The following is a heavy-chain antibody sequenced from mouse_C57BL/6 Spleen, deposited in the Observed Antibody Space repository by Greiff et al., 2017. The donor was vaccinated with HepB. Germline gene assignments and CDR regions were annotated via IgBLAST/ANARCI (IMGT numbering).Heavy chain of an antibody. CDR3: ARFNDHAMDY. V-gene: IGHV1-69*01. CDR1: GYTFTSYW. J-gene: IGHJ4*01. Sequence: QVQLKQPGAELVMPGASVKLSCKASGYTFTSYWMHWVKQRPGQGLEWIGEIDPSDSYTNYNQKFKGKSTLTVDKSSSTAYMQLSSLTSEDSAVYYCARFNDHAMDYWGQGTSVTVSS. CDR2: IDPSDSYT.